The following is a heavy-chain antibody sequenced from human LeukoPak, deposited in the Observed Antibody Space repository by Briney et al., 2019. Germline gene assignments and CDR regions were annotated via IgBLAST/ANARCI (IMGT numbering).Heavy chain of an antibody. CDR2: ISGDGGNT. CDR1: GFSFDDYA. CDR3: ARESDSSGWYDS. J-gene: IGHJ5*01. Sequence: PGGSLRLSCAAPGFSFDDYAIHWVRQAPGKGLEWVSLISGDGGNTFYADSVKGRFTISRDNSKNSLYLQMSSLRGEDTALYYCARESDSSGWYDSWGQGTLVTVSS. V-gene: IGHV3-43*02. D-gene: IGHD3-22*01.